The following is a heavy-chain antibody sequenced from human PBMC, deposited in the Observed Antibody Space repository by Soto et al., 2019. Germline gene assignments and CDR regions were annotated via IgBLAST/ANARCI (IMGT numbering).Heavy chain of an antibody. CDR3: ASYSYGPKEYYYYYGMDV. J-gene: IGHJ6*02. CDR2: IIPIFGTA. CDR1: GGTFSSYA. V-gene: IGHV1-69*13. Sequence: SVKVSCKASGGTFSSYAISWVRQAPGQGLEWMGGIIPIFGTANYAQKFQGRVTITADESTSTAYMELSSLRSEDTAVYYCASYSYGPKEYYYYYGMDVWGQGTKVTVSS. D-gene: IGHD5-18*01.